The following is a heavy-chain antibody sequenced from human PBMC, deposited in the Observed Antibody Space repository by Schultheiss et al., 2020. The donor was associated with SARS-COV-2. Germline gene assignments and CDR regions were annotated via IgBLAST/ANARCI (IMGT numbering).Heavy chain of an antibody. Sequence: GGSLRLSCAASGFTFSSYEMNWVRQAPGKGLEWVSYISSSGSTIYYADSVKGRFTISRDNAKNSLYLQMNSLRAEDTAVYYCARGKSYYGSGSYNGVYYYYYGMDVWGQGTTVTVSS. CDR3: ARGKSYYGSGSYNGVYYYYYGMDV. CDR1: GFTFSSYE. D-gene: IGHD3-10*01. V-gene: IGHV3-48*03. CDR2: ISSSGSTI. J-gene: IGHJ6*02.